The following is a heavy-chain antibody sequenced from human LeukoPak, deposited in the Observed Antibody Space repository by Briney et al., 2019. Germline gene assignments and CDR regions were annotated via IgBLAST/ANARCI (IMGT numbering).Heavy chain of an antibody. D-gene: IGHD3-3*01. CDR3: ARDWSRREPRGSGYFDY. J-gene: IGHJ4*02. CDR2: ITSSSSYI. V-gene: IGHV3-21*01. Sequence: GGSLRLSCAASGFTFSSYSMNWVRQAPGKGLEWVSSITSSSSYIYYADSVKGRFTISRDNAKNSLYLQMNSLRADDTAVYYCARDWSRREPRGSGYFDYWGQGTLVTVSS. CDR1: GFTFSSYS.